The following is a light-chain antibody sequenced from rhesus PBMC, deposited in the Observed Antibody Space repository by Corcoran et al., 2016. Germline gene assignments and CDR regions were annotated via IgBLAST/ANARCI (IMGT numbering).Light chain of an antibody. V-gene: IGKV1-33*02. CDR1: QGISNA. J-gene: IGKJ1*01. CDR2: AAS. CDR3: QQGYSTPRT. Sequence: DIQMSQSLSSLSAAVGDKVNITCRASQGISNALAWYQQKPGKAPKLLIYAASRLESGVPSRFSGSRSGTAFTLTFSSLPPEAFATYRCQQGYSTPRTFCQGTKVDIK.